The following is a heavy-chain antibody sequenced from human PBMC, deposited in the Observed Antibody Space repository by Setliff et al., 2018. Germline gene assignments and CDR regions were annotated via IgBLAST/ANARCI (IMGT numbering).Heavy chain of an antibody. J-gene: IGHJ5*02. CDR2: MNPNSGNT. D-gene: IGHD6-19*01. Sequence: ASVKVSCKASEYTFISYDINWVRQATGQGLEWMGWMNPNSGNTGYAQKFQGRVTMTRNTSTSTAYMELSSLRSEDTAVYYCARGRHSSGWPNNWFDPWGQGTVGTVSS. CDR3: ARGRHSSGWPNNWFDP. V-gene: IGHV1-8*02. CDR1: EYTFISYD.